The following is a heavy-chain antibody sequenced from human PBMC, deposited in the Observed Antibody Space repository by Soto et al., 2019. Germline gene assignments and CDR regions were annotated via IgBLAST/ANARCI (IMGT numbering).Heavy chain of an antibody. CDR3: AKEGGLSGSYYISSSYYFDY. Sequence: QVQLVESGGGVVQPGRSLRLSCVASGFTFSSYGMHWVRQAPGKGLEWVAIISYDGSNTYYADSVKGRFTISRDHSKNTLYLQMNSLRPEDTSVYYCAKEGGLSGSYYISSSYYFDYWGQGTLVTVSS. J-gene: IGHJ4*02. D-gene: IGHD1-26*01. V-gene: IGHV3-30*18. CDR1: GFTFSSYG. CDR2: ISYDGSNT.